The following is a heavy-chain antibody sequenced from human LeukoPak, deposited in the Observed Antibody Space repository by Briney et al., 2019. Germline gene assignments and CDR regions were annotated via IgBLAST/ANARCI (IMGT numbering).Heavy chain of an antibody. CDR3: ARRVVQAGMDV. D-gene: IGHD6-6*01. Sequence: SETLSLTCAVYGGSFSGYYWSWIRQPPGKGLEWIGEINHSGSTNYNPSLKSRVTISVDTSKNQFSLKLSSVTAADTAVYYCARRVVQAGMDVWGQGTTVTVSS. J-gene: IGHJ6*02. CDR1: GGSFSGYY. CDR2: INHSGST. V-gene: IGHV4-34*01.